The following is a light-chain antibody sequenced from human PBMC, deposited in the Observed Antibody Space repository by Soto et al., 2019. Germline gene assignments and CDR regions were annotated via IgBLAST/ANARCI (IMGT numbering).Light chain of an antibody. J-gene: IGKJ5*01. CDR2: AAS. CDR1: QSLSGNY. V-gene: IGKV3-20*01. Sequence: IVLTQSPGTLSLSPGERASLSCRASQSLSGNYLAWYQQKPGQAPRFLIYAASNMATVIPDRFSGAGSGTDFALTINRPEAEDSAVYYCQQYGSSPITFGQGTRLEIK. CDR3: QQYGSSPIT.